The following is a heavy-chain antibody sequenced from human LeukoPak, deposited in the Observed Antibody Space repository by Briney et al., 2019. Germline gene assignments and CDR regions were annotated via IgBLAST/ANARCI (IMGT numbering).Heavy chain of an antibody. CDR3: ARGPGVGARNMTIDY. V-gene: IGHV4-4*07. D-gene: IGHD1-26*01. Sequence: SETLSLTCTVSGGSISSYYWSWIRQPAGKGLEWIGRIYTSGSTNYNPSLKSRVTMSVDTSKNQFSLKLSSVTAADTAVYYCARGPGVGARNMTIDYWGQGTLVTVSS. CDR2: IYTSGST. CDR1: GGSISSYY. J-gene: IGHJ4*02.